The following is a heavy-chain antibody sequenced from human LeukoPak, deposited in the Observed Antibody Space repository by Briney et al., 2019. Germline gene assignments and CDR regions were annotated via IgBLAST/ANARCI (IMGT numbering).Heavy chain of an antibody. V-gene: IGHV3-30*03. J-gene: IGHJ4*02. CDR3: ARGGGSGY. CDR2: ISYDGRNT. CDR1: GFTFSNYG. Sequence: GGSLRLSCAASGFTFSNYGMHWVRQAPGKGLKWVAVISYDGRNTYYADSVKGRFTISRDNAKNSLYLQMNSLRAEDTAVYYCARGGGSGYWGQGTLVTVSS. D-gene: IGHD4-23*01.